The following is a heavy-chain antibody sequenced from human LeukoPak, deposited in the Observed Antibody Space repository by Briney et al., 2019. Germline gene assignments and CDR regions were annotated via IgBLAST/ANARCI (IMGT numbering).Heavy chain of an antibody. CDR2: IYTSGST. D-gene: IGHD3-16*01. V-gene: IGHV4-4*07. CDR3: ARGGVLKSVDY. J-gene: IGHJ4*02. CDR1: GESISSFY. Sequence: PSETLSLTCSVSGESISSFYWSWVRQPAGKGLEWIGRIYTSGSTNYNPSLKSRVTISVDTSKNQFSLRLSSVTAADTAVYYCARGGVLKSVDYWGQGTLVAVSS.